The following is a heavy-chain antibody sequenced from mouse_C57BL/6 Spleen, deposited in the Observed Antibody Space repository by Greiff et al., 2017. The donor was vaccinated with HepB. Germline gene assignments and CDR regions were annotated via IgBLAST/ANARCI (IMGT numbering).Heavy chain of an antibody. J-gene: IGHJ2*01. D-gene: IGHD1-1*01. CDR2: IDPEDGET. CDR1: GFNIKDYY. Sequence: EVQGVESGAELVKPGASVKLSCTASGFNIKDYYMHWVKQRTEQGLEWIGRIDPEDGETKYAPKFQGKATITADTSSNTAYLQLSSLTSEDTAVYYCAKGSVDPYFDYWGQGTTLTVSS. V-gene: IGHV14-2*01. CDR3: AKGSVDPYFDY.